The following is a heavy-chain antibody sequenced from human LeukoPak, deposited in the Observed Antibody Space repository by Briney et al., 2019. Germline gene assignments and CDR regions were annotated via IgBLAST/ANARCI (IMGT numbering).Heavy chain of an antibody. CDR1: GFSFSSYW. CDR2: LNSDGTRI. CDR3: VRDGLLWYQGST. J-gene: IGHJ3*01. V-gene: IGHV3-74*01. D-gene: IGHD2-21*01. Sequence: QPGGSLRLSCTASGFSFSSYWMHWVRHVPGKGLVWVSCLNSDGTRISYADSVKGRFLVSRDNANNTLYLQMNSLRVDDTAVYYCVRDGLLWYQGSTWGQGTMVTVSS.